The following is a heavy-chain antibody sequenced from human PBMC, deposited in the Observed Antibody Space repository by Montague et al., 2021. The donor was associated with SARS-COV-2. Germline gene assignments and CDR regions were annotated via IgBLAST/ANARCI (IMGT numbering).Heavy chain of an antibody. CDR1: GYTFTSYA. V-gene: IGHV1-3*01. D-gene: IGHD2-8*02. Sequence: SVKVSCKASGYTFTSYAMHWVRQAPGQRLEWMGWINAGNGNTKYSQKFQGRVTITRDTSASTAYMELSSLRSEDTAVYYCARAIPDIVLVVYAPRTFDYWGRGTLVTVSS. CDR3: ARAIPDIVLVVYAPRTFDY. CDR2: INAGNGNT. J-gene: IGHJ4*02.